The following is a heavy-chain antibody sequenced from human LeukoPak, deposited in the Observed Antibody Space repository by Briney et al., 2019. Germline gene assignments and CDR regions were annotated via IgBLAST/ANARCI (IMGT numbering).Heavy chain of an antibody. Sequence: ASVKVSCKASGYTFTGYYMHWVRQAPGQGLEWMGRINPNSGGTNYAQKFQGRVTMTRDTSISTAYMELSRLRSDDTAVYYCASPTYYYDSSGPHGAFDICGQGTMVTVSS. D-gene: IGHD3-22*01. V-gene: IGHV1-2*06. J-gene: IGHJ3*02. CDR2: INPNSGGT. CDR1: GYTFTGYY. CDR3: ASPTYYYDSSGPHGAFDI.